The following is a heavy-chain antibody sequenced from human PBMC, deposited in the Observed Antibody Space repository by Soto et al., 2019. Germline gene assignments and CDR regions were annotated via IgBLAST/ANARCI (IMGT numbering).Heavy chain of an antibody. J-gene: IGHJ3*02. CDR2: ILPMLDIT. Sequence: QVQLVQSGAEVKKPGSSVKVSCKASGGTFSTYTIIWVRQAPGQGLEWMGRILPMLDITNSAQRFQGRVTIPADKSTSTASLELSSLRSEDTAVYYCTLGSWSAETFDIWGRGTMVTVSS. D-gene: IGHD6-13*01. V-gene: IGHV1-69*02. CDR3: TLGSWSAETFDI. CDR1: GGTFSTYT.